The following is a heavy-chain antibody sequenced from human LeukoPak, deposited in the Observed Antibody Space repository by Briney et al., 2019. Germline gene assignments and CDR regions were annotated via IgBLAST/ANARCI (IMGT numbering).Heavy chain of an antibody. CDR3: ARDYGDYEGGWFDP. V-gene: IGHV4-31*03. CDR2: IYYSGST. J-gene: IGHJ5*02. CDR1: GGSISSGGYY. Sequence: SQTLSLTCTVSGGSISSGGYYWSWIRQRPGKGLEWIGYIYYSGSTYYNPSLKSRVTISVDTSKNQFSLKLSSATAADTAVYYCARDYGDYEGGWFDPWGQGTLVTVSS. D-gene: IGHD4-17*01.